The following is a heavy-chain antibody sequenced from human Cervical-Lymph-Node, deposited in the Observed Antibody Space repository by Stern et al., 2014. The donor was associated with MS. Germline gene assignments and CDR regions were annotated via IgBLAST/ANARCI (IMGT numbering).Heavy chain of an antibody. Sequence: QLVQSGAEVKKPGSSVKVSCMASGGTFSRNAISWVRQAPGQGLECVGGIIPVLLTPKYAQKFQGSVIITADRSTSTVYMELTSLRSEDTAVYYCARTVSAWNGDLMGAAPSGYYYGMDVWGQGTTVTVSS. CDR1: GGTFSRNA. CDR3: ARTVSAWNGDLMGAAPSGYYYGMDV. J-gene: IGHJ6*02. CDR2: IIPVLLTP. V-gene: IGHV1-69*06. D-gene: IGHD1-1*01.